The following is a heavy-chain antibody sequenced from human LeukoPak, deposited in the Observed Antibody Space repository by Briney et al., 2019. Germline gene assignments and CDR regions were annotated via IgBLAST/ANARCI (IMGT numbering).Heavy chain of an antibody. CDR2: IYTSGST. CDR3: ARDSDYDFSWFDP. CDR1: GDSVSSNSHY. D-gene: IGHD3-3*01. Sequence: SETLSLTCTVSGDSVSSNSHYWNWIRQPAGKGLEWIGRIYTSGSTNYNPSLKSRVTISVDTSKDQFSLKLSSVTAADTAVYYCARDSDYDFSWFDPWGQGTLVTVSS. V-gene: IGHV4-61*02. J-gene: IGHJ5*02.